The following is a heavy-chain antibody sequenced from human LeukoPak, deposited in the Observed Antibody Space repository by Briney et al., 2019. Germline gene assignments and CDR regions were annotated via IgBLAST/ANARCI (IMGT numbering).Heavy chain of an antibody. V-gene: IGHV1-2*02. J-gene: IGHJ6*02. CDR1: GYTFTGYS. CDR3: ARDDDGMDV. Sequence: ASVKVSCKDSGYTFTGYSMNWVRQAPGQGLEWMGWINPNSGGTNYAQKFQGRVTMTRDTSISTAYMELSRLRSDDTAVYYCARDDDGMDVWGQGTTVTVSS. CDR2: INPNSGGT.